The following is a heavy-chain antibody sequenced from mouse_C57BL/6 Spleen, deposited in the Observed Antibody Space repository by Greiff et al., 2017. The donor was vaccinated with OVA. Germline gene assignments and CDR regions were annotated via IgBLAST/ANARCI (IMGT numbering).Heavy chain of an antibody. Sequence: EVKLVESGEGLVKPGGSLKLSCAASGFTFSSYAMSWVRQTPEKRLEWVAYISSGGDYIYYADTVKGRFTISRDNARNTLYLQMSSLKAEDTAMYYCTRGYGDDGWYFDVWGTGTTVTVSS. CDR2: ISSGGDYI. CDR3: TRGYGDDGWYFDV. V-gene: IGHV5-9-1*02. D-gene: IGHD2-2*01. CDR1: GFTFSSYA. J-gene: IGHJ1*03.